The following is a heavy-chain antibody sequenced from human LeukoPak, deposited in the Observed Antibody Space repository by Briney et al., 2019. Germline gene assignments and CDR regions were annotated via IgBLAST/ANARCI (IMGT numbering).Heavy chain of an antibody. CDR1: GFTFSNYW. CDR2: IKEDGSEK. Sequence: GGSLRLSCAASGFTFSNYWMSWVRQAPGKGLEWVANIKEDGSEKYYVDSVKGRFTISRDSARNSLYLQMNSLRAEDTAVYYCASGRQLGYWGQGTLVTVSS. CDR3: ASGRQLGY. D-gene: IGHD6-13*01. V-gene: IGHV3-7*01. J-gene: IGHJ4*02.